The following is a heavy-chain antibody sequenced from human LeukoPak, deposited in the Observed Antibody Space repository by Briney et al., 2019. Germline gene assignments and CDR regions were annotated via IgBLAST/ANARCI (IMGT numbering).Heavy chain of an antibody. V-gene: IGHV1-2*02. Sequence: GASVKVSCTASGYTFTGYYMHWVRQAPGQGLEWMGWINPNSGGTNYAQKFQGRVTMTRDTSISTAYMELSRLRSDDTAVYYCARGYDSSGYYYGYWGQGTLVTVSS. J-gene: IGHJ4*02. CDR1: GYTFTGYY. CDR3: ARGYDSSGYYYGY. D-gene: IGHD3-22*01. CDR2: INPNSGGT.